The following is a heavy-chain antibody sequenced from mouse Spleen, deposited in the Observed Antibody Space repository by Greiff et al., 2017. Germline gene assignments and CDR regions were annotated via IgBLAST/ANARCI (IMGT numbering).Heavy chain of an antibody. J-gene: IGHJ4*01. CDR3: ARGGYGNPYAMDY. CDR2: ISNGGGST. D-gene: IGHD2-10*02. CDR1: GFTFSDYY. V-gene: IGHV5-12*02. Sequence: EVKLVESGGGLVQPGGSLKLSCATSGFTFSDYYMYWVRQTPEKRLEWVAYISNGGGSTYYPDTVKGRFTISRDNAKNTLYLQMSRLKSEDTAMYYCARGGYGNPYAMDYWGQGTSVTVSS.